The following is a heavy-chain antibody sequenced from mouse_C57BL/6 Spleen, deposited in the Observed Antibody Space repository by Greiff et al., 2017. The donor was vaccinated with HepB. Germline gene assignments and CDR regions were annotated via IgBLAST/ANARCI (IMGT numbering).Heavy chain of an antibody. V-gene: IGHV1-76*01. CDR3: AREAYYSNYNWYFDV. Sequence: QVQLQQSGAELVRPGASVKLSCKASGYTFTDYYINWVKQRPGQGLEWIARIYPGSGNTYYNEKFKGKATLTAEKSSSTAYMQLSSLTSEDSAVYFCAREAYYSNYNWYFDVWGTGTTVTVSS. D-gene: IGHD2-5*01. CDR2: IYPGSGNT. CDR1: GYTFTDYY. J-gene: IGHJ1*03.